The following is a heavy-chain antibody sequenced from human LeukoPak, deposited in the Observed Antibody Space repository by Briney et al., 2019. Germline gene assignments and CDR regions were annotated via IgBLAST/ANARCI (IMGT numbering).Heavy chain of an antibody. J-gene: IGHJ6*02. CDR2: IYPVDSDT. Sequence: GESLKISCRVSGXTFSSYWIGWVRQMPGKGLEWMGIIYPVDSDTRYNPSFQGQVTISVDKSISTTYLQWSSLKASDTAIYYCARHLATVTASRQYYYYGMDVWGQGTTVTVSS. CDR3: ARHLATVTASRQYYYYGMDV. D-gene: IGHD4-17*01. V-gene: IGHV5-51*01. CDR1: GXTFSSYW.